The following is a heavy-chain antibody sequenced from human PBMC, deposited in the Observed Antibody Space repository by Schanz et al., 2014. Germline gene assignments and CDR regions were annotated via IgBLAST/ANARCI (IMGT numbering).Heavy chain of an antibody. V-gene: IGHV3-23*04. CDR3: ARDRRNADLDY. CDR2: ISGGGGTT. D-gene: IGHD1-1*01. J-gene: IGHJ4*02. Sequence: EVQLVESGGGLVQPGGSLRLSCAASGFTFSDYAMCWVRQAPGKGLEWVSAISGGGGTTYYTDSVKGRFTISRDNSKSTLYLQMNSLRAEDTALYYCARDRRNADLDYWGQGTLVTVSS. CDR1: GFTFSDYA.